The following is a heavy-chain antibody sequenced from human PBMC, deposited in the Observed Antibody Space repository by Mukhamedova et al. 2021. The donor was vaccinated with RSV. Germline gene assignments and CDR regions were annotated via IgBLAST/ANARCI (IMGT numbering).Heavy chain of an antibody. CDR1: SFG. Sequence: SFGMHWVRQAPGKGLAWVAVMWYDGSQKYYTETVKGRFSISRDNSKSILFLQMNSLRAEDTAVYYCARQHGPYGSTWYYFDHWGQG. CDR2: MWYDGSQK. J-gene: IGHJ4*02. V-gene: IGHV3-33*01. D-gene: IGHD6-13*01. CDR3: ARQHGPYGSTWYYFDH.